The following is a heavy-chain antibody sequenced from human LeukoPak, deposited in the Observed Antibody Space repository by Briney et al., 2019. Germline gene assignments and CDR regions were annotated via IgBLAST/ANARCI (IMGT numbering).Heavy chain of an antibody. Sequence: GGSLRLSCAPSGFTFSSYGMHCVRQAPGKGLEGVAVIWYDGSNKYYAVSVKGRLTISRDNSKNTLYLHINSLRAEDTAVYCFARDLLWFGELSGNRLVGWGQATLVIVCS. CDR3: ARDLLWFGELSGNRLVG. CDR2: IWYDGSNK. J-gene: IGHJ4*02. D-gene: IGHD3-10*01. V-gene: IGHV3-33*01. CDR1: GFTFSSYG.